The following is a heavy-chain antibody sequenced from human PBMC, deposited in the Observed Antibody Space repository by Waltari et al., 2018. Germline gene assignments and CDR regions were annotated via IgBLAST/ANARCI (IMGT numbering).Heavy chain of an antibody. CDR3: ARADYYDEPEFDP. CDR1: GGTFSRYA. CDR2: IIPILGIA. D-gene: IGHD3-22*01. J-gene: IGHJ5*02. Sequence: QVQLVQSGAEVKKPGSSVKVSCKASGGTFSRYAISCVRQAPGQGLEWMGGIIPILGIANYAQKFQGRVTITADESTSTAYMELSSLRSEDTAVYYCARADYYDEPEFDPWGQGTLVTVSS. V-gene: IGHV1-69*04.